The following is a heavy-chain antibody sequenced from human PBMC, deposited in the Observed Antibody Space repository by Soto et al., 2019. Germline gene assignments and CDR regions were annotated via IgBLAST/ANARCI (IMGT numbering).Heavy chain of an antibody. CDR1: GGSISGYY. J-gene: IGHJ4*02. Sequence: QVQLQESGPGLVKPSETLSLNCTVSGGSISGYYWSWFRQPPGRGLEWIGYSYTSGSTDYNPSMRSRVTISVDTSKNHFSLKLRSVTAADTAVYYCARHDGGWAHFLDYWGQGTLVTVSS. CDR3: ARHDGGWAHFLDY. CDR2: SYTSGST. V-gene: IGHV4-59*08. D-gene: IGHD6-19*01.